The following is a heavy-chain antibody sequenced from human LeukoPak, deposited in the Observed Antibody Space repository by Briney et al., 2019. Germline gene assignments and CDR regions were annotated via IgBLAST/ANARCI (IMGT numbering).Heavy chain of an antibody. CDR3: AKATPRYYDILTGYYSSDY. Sequence: GGSLRLSCEASGFTFRDHWMHWVRQVPGKGLVWVSRINGYETSTAYADSVKGRSTISRDNARNTLYLQMNSLRAEDTAVYYCAKATPRYYDILTGYYSSDYWGQGTLVTVSS. CDR1: GFTFRDHW. CDR2: INGYETST. J-gene: IGHJ4*02. D-gene: IGHD3-9*01. V-gene: IGHV3-74*01.